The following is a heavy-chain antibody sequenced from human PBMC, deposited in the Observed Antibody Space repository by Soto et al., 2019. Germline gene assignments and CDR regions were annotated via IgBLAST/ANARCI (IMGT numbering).Heavy chain of an antibody. CDR3: ARSSSADPTFDY. V-gene: IGHV4-30-2*01. J-gene: IGHJ4*02. CDR1: GGSISSGGYS. CDR2: IYHSGST. Sequence: SETLSLTCAVSGGSISSGGYSWSWIRQPPGKGLEWIGYIYHSGSTYYNPSLKSRVTISVDRSKNQFYLKLSSVTAADTAVYYCARSSSADPTFDYWGQGTLVTVSS. D-gene: IGHD2-2*01.